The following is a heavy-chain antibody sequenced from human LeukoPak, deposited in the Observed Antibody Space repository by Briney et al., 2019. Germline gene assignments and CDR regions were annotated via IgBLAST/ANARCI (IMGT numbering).Heavy chain of an antibody. Sequence: GGTLRLSCAASGFTFSSYGMSWVRQAPGKGLEWVSAISGSGGSTYYADSVKGRFTISRDNSKNTLYLQMNSLRAEDTAVYYCAKDDRIQTRRYSYNYWGQGTLVTVSS. V-gene: IGHV3-23*01. CDR2: ISGSGGST. CDR3: AKDDRIQTRRYSYNY. CDR1: GFTFSSYG. D-gene: IGHD5-18*01. J-gene: IGHJ4*02.